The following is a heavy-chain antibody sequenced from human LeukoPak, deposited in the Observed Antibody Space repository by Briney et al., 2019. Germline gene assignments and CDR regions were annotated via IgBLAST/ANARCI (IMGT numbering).Heavy chain of an antibody. CDR3: ARDTIPYYMDV. CDR1: GGSISSYY. V-gene: IGHV4-59*01. CDR2: IYYSGST. J-gene: IGHJ6*03. Sequence: SETLSLTCTVSGGSISSYYWSWIRQPPGKGLEWIGYIYYSGSTNYNPSLKSRVTISVDTSKNQFSLKLSSVTAADTAVYYCARDTIPYYMDVWGKGTTVTISS. D-gene: IGHD3-9*01.